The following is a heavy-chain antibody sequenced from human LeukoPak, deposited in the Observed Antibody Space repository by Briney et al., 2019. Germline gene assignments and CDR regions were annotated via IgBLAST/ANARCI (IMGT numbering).Heavy chain of an antibody. Sequence: GGSLRLSCAASGFTFSSYAMSWVRQAPGKGLEWVSAISGSGGSTYYADSVKGRFTISRDNSKNTLYLQMNSLRAEDTAVYYCARGSDSGWYYYFDYWGQGTLVTVSS. CDR2: ISGSGGST. V-gene: IGHV3-23*01. CDR3: ARGSDSGWYYYFDY. J-gene: IGHJ4*02. CDR1: GFTFSSYA. D-gene: IGHD6-19*01.